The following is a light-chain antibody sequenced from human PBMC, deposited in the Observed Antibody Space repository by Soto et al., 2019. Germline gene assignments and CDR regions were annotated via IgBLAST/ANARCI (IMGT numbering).Light chain of an antibody. Sequence: DIQMTQSPSSLSAAVGDRVTITCRASQSISSYLNWYEHKPGKAPKLLIYAASSLQSGVPSRFSGSGSGTDFTLTISSLQPEDFATYYCQQSYSTPRGAFGQGTRLEIK. CDR3: QQSYSTPRGA. V-gene: IGKV1-39*01. J-gene: IGKJ5*01. CDR2: AAS. CDR1: QSISSY.